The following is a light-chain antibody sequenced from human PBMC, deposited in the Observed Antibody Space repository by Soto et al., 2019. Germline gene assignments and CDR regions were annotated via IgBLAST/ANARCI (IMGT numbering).Light chain of an antibody. CDR1: QSISSW. V-gene: IGKV1-5*03. Sequence: IQMTQSPSTLSASIGDIVTITCRASQSISSWLAWYQQKPGKAPKLLINKASSLESGVPSRFSGSGSGTEFTLTISSLQPDDFATYYCQHFNSYPWTFGQGTKVDIK. J-gene: IGKJ1*01. CDR2: KAS. CDR3: QHFNSYPWT.